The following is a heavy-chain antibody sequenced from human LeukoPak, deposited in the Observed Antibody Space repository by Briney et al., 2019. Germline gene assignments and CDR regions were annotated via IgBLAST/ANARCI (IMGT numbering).Heavy chain of an antibody. Sequence: PGGSLRLSCAAFGFTLSTYWMHWVRQAPGKGLVWVSRINPDGSTTTYADSVEGRFTISRDNAKNTLYLQMNSLRAEDTAVYYCARDDYGSYWGQGTLVTVSS. CDR2: INPDGSTT. D-gene: IGHD3-16*01. CDR3: ARDDYGSY. J-gene: IGHJ4*02. CDR1: GFTLSTYW. V-gene: IGHV3-74*01.